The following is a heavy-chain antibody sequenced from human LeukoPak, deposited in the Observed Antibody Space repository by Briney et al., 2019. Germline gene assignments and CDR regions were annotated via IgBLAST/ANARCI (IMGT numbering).Heavy chain of an antibody. J-gene: IGHJ5*02. Sequence: SQTLSLTCTVSGGSISSGGYYWSWIRQHPGKGLEWIGYIYYSGSTYYNPSLKSRVTISVDTSKNQFSLKLSSVTAADTAVYYCARSAIFGGNWFDPWGQGTLVTVSS. CDR2: IYYSGST. D-gene: IGHD3-3*01. CDR1: GGSISSGGYY. V-gene: IGHV4-31*03. CDR3: ARSAIFGGNWFDP.